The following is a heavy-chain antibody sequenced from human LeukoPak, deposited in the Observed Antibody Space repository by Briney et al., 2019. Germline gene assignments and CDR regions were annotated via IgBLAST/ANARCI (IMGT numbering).Heavy chain of an antibody. CDR1: GGSISSYY. CDR2: IYYSGST. Sequence: PSETLSLTCTVSGGSISSYYWSWIRQPPGKGLEWIGYIYYSGSTYYNPSLKSRVTISVDTSKNQFSLKLSSVTAADTAVYYCARTPILERLGTDYWGQGTLVTVSS. D-gene: IGHD3-3*01. CDR3: ARTPILERLGTDY. J-gene: IGHJ4*02. V-gene: IGHV4-59*06.